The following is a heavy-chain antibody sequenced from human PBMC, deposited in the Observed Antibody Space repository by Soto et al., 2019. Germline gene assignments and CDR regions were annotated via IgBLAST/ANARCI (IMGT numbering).Heavy chain of an antibody. D-gene: IGHD2-8*01. V-gene: IGHV1-69*01. Sequence: QVLLVQSGAEMNQPGSSVSVSCKASGDSFTNYAFTWVRQAPGQGPEWLGGIILALGTPHYSQRFQGRLTITADESSSTVYIELGSLRLDDTAVYYCGRYCTNTKCRGGYYLDLWGQGTLLTVSS. CDR3: GRYCTNTKCRGGYYLDL. CDR2: IILALGTP. CDR1: GDSFTNYA. J-gene: IGHJ5*02.